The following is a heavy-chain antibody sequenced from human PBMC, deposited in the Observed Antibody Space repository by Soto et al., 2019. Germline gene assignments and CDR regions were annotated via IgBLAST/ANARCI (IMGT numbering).Heavy chain of an antibody. V-gene: IGHV4-39*01. CDR3: ARHESSAWFPLYYFDY. D-gene: IGHD6-19*01. J-gene: IGHJ4*02. CDR2: IYYSGST. CDR1: GGSISSSSYY. Sequence: LQLQESGPGLVKPSETLSLTCTVSGGSISSSSYYWGWIRQPPGKGLEWIGSIYYSGSTYYNPSLKGRVTISVDTSKNQFSLKLNSVTAADTAIYYCARHESSAWFPLYYFDYWGQGSLVTVSS.